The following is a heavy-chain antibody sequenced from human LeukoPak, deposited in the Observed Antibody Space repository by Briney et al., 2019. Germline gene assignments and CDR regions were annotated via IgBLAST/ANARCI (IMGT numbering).Heavy chain of an antibody. CDR1: GGSISSSSYY. V-gene: IGHV4-39*07. Sequence: PSETLSLTCTVSGGSISSSSYYWGWIRQPPGKGLEWIGSIYYSGSTYYNPSLKSRVTISVDTSKNQFSLKLSSVTAADTAVYYCARGVGYDLDYYYMDVWGKGTTVTVSS. CDR3: ARGVGYDLDYYYMDV. CDR2: IYYSGST. J-gene: IGHJ6*03. D-gene: IGHD5-12*01.